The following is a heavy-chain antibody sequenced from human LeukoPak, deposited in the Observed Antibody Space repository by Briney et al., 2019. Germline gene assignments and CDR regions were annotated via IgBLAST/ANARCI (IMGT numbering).Heavy chain of an antibody. CDR3: AKPHRQVVVASRVYFDY. J-gene: IGHJ4*02. V-gene: IGHV3-23*01. Sequence: PGGSLRLSCAASGFTFSSYAMSWVRQAPGKGLEWVSAISGSGGSTYYADSVKGRFTISRDNSKNTLYLQMNSLRAEDAAVYYCAKPHRQVVVASRVYFDYWGQGTLVTVSS. CDR2: ISGSGGST. D-gene: IGHD2-15*01. CDR1: GFTFSSYA.